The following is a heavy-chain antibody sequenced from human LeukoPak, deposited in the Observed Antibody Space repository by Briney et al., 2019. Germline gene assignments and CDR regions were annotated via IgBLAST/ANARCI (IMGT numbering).Heavy chain of an antibody. D-gene: IGHD4-17*01. CDR2: IIPIFGTA. J-gene: IGHJ4*02. Sequence: SVKASCMASGGTFSSYAISWVRQAPGQGLEWMGGIIPIFGTANYAQKFQGRVTITADKSTSTAYMELSSLRSEDTAVYYCARRGEWYYGDFDYWGQGTLVTVSS. CDR1: GGTFSSYA. V-gene: IGHV1-69*06. CDR3: ARRGEWYYGDFDY.